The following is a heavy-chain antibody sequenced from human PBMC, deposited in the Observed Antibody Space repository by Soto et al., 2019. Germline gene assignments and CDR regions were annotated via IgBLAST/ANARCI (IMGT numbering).Heavy chain of an antibody. CDR2: INHSGST. D-gene: IGHD6-13*01. Sequence: SQTLSLTCAVYGGSFSGYYWSWIRQPPGKGLEWIGEINHSGSTNYNPSLKSRVTISVDTSKNQFSLKLSSVTAADTAVYYCARGRRAAAGTRVFDYWGQGTLVTVSS. V-gene: IGHV4-34*01. CDR3: ARGRRAAAGTRVFDY. CDR1: GGSFSGYY. J-gene: IGHJ4*02.